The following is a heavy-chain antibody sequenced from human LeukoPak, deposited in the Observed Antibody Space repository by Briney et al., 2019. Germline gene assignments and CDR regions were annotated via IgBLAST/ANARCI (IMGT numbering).Heavy chain of an antibody. CDR3: AGDTRPDLDAFDI. Sequence: PSETLSLTCAVYGGSFSGHYWSWIRQHPGKGLEWIGYIYYSGSTYYNPSLKSRVTISVDTSKNQFSLKLSSVTAADTAVYYCAGDTRPDLDAFDIWGQGTMVTVSS. V-gene: IGHV4-31*11. J-gene: IGHJ3*02. D-gene: IGHD6-6*01. CDR2: IYYSGST. CDR1: GGSFSGHY.